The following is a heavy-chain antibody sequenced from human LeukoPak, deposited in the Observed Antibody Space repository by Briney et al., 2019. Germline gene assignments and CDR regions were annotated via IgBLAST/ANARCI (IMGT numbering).Heavy chain of an antibody. D-gene: IGHD5-18*01. CDR3: AIPSGYSCGPYFQH. Sequence: KPSETLSLTCAVYGGSFSGYYWSWIRQPPGKGLEWIGEINHSGSTDYNPSLKSRVTISVDTSKNQFSLKLSSVTAADTAVYYCAIPSGYSCGPYFQHWGQGTLVTVSS. CDR1: GGSFSGYY. V-gene: IGHV4-34*01. CDR2: INHSGST. J-gene: IGHJ1*01.